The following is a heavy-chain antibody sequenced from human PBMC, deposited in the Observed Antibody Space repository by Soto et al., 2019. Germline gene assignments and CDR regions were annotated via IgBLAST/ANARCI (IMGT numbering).Heavy chain of an antibody. V-gene: IGHV3-21*01. CDR3: ARAPDYVWGSYRDNPDY. CDR2: ISSSSSYI. CDR1: GFTFSSYS. Sequence: EVQLVESGGGLVKPGGSLRLSCAASGFTFSSYSMNWVRQAPGKGLEWVSSISSSSSYIYYADSVKGRFTISRDNAKNSLYLQMNSLSAEDTAVYYCARAPDYVWGSYRDNPDYWGQGTLVTVSS. J-gene: IGHJ4*02. D-gene: IGHD3-16*02.